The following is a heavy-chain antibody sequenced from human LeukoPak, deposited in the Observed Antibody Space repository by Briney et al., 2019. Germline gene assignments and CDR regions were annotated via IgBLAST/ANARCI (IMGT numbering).Heavy chain of an antibody. CDR2: INPNSGGT. V-gene: IGHV1-2*02. Sequence: GASVKVSCKASGYTFTGYYMHWVRQAPGQGLEWMGWINPNSGGTNYAQKFQGRVTMTRDTSISTAYMELSRLRSDDTAVYYCARARSAGPFYDSSGYYNYWGQGTLVTVSS. CDR3: ARARSAGPFYDSSGYYNY. CDR1: GYTFTGYY. J-gene: IGHJ4*02. D-gene: IGHD3-22*01.